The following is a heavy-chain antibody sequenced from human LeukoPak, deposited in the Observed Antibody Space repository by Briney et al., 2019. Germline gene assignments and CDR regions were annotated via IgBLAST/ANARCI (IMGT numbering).Heavy chain of an antibody. V-gene: IGHV3-21*01. J-gene: IGHJ6*02. CDR1: GFTFSHYS. CDR2: IRFTGSYI. Sequence: PGGSLRLSCVASGFTFSHYSMNWVRQAPGKGLEWVSSIRFTGSYIYYADSVKGRFTISRDNAKNSLYLQMNSLRAEDTAVYYCASSCSSTSCYYYFYGMDVWGQGTTVTVSS. D-gene: IGHD2-2*01. CDR3: ASSCSSTSCYYYFYGMDV.